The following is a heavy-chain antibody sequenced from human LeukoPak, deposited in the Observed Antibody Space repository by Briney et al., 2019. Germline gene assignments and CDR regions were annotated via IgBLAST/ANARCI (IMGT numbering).Heavy chain of an antibody. V-gene: IGHV3-30*04. D-gene: IGHD2-2*01. CDR2: ISYDGSNK. CDR1: GFTFSNYA. J-gene: IGHJ6*03. Sequence: GGPLRLSCEASGFTFSNYAMHWVRQAPGKGLEWVAVISYDGSNKYYADSMKGRFTISRDNSKNTLYLLMNSLRAEDTAVYYCARGSTDVVVPAARDYYYYMDVWGKGTTVTVSS. CDR3: ARGSTDVVVPAARDYYYYMDV.